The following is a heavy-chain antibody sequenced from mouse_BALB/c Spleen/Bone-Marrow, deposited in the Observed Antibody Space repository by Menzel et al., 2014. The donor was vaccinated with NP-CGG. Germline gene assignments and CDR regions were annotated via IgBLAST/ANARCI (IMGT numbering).Heavy chain of an antibody. J-gene: IGHJ3*01. V-gene: IGHV1-7*01. Sequence: PQQSGAELAKPGGSVEISCKGSGYTLTSYWMHWGKKRAGQGLGWIGYINPSTGYTEYNQKFKDKATLTAVKSSTTAYMQLRSLTSEDSAVYYCARDDYDAIAYWGQGTLVTVSA. CDR2: INPSTGYT. D-gene: IGHD2-4*01. CDR3: ARDDYDAIAY. CDR1: GYTLTSYW.